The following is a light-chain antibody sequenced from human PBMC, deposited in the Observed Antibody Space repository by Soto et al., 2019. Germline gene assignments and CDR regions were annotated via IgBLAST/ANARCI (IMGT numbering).Light chain of an antibody. J-gene: IGKJ4*01. Sequence: EIVLTQSPGTLSLSPGERATLACRASQSVTSLHFAWYQQKPGQAPRLLIFGASTRASGIPDRFSGSGSGTDFSLTISSLEPEDFAVYYCQQRSTWPLTFGGGTKVEIK. CDR2: GAS. CDR1: QSVTSLH. CDR3: QQRSTWPLT. V-gene: IGKV3D-20*02.